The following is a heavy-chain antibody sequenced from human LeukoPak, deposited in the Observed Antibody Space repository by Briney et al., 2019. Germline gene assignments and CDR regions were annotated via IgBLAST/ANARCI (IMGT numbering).Heavy chain of an antibody. CDR3: AREKVGGYGSGSYPLY. V-gene: IGHV4-34*01. CDR1: GGSFSGYY. Sequence: KSSETLSLTCAVYGGSFSGYYWSWIRQPPGKGLEWIGEINHSGSTNYNPSLKSRVTISVDTSKNQFSLKLSSVTAADTAVYYCAREKVGGYGSGSYPLYWGQGTLVTVSS. D-gene: IGHD3-10*01. CDR2: INHSGST. J-gene: IGHJ4*02.